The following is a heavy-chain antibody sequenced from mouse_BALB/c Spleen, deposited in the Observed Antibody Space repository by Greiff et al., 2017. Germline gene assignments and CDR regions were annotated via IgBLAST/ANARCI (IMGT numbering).Heavy chain of an antibody. CDR3: ARGLTGTHFDY. J-gene: IGHJ2*01. V-gene: IGHV2-9*02. CDR2: IWAGGST. CDR1: GFSLTSYG. Sequence: QVHVKQSGPGLVAPSQSLSITCTVSGFSLTSYGVHWVRQPPGKGLEWLGVIWAGGSTNYNSALMSRLSISKDNSKSQVFLKMNSLQTDDTAMYYCARGLTGTHFDYWGQGTTLTVSS. D-gene: IGHD4-1*01.